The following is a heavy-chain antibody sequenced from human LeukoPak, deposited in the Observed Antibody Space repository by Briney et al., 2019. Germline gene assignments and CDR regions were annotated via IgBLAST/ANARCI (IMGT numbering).Heavy chain of an antibody. CDR1: GFTFDDYA. CDR2: ISWNSGSI. V-gene: IGHV3-9*01. Sequence: GRSLRLSCAASGFTFDDYAMHWVRQAPGKGLEWVSGISWNSGSIGYADSVKGRFTISRDNAKNSLYLQMNGLRAEDTALCYCAKGGNYYDSSGYLGSPQHWGQGTLVTVSS. CDR3: AKGGNYYDSSGYLGSPQH. D-gene: IGHD3-22*01. J-gene: IGHJ1*01.